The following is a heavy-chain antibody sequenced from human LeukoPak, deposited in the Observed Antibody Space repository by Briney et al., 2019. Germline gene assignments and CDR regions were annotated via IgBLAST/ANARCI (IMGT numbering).Heavy chain of an antibody. CDR2: IIPILGIA. J-gene: IGHJ4*02. CDR3: ARDHLDSSGYYCVPAFDY. Sequence: GASVKVSCKASGGTFSSYAISWVRQAPGQGLEWMGRIIPILGIANYAQKFQGRVTITADKSTSTAYMELSSLRSEDTAVYYCARDHLDSSGYYCVPAFDYWGQGTLVTVSS. V-gene: IGHV1-69*04. CDR1: GGTFSSYA. D-gene: IGHD3-22*01.